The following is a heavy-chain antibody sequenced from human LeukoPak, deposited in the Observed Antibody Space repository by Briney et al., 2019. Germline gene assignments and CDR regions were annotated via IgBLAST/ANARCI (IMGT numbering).Heavy chain of an antibody. CDR2: ISAYNGNT. D-gene: IGHD2-2*02. CDR3: ARVPLYCSSTSCYISDY. CDR1: GYTFTSYG. Sequence: GASVKVSCKASGYTFTSYGISWVRQAPGQGLEWMGWISAYNGNTNYAQKLQGRVTMTTGTSTSTAYMELRSLRSDDTAVYYCARVPLYCSSTSCYISDYWGQGTLVTVSS. J-gene: IGHJ4*02. V-gene: IGHV1-18*01.